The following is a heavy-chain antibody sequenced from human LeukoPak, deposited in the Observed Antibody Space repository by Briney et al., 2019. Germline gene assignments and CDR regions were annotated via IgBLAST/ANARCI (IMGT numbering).Heavy chain of an antibody. V-gene: IGHV4-31*03. D-gene: IGHD6-6*01. CDR2: IYYSGST. Sequence: SQTPSLTCTVSGGSISSGGYYWSWILQHPGKGLEWIGYIYYSGSTYYNPSLKSRVTISVDTSKNQFSLKLSSVTAADTAVYYCARSSSADGWFDPWGQGTLVTVSS. CDR1: GGSISSGGYY. J-gene: IGHJ5*02. CDR3: ARSSSADGWFDP.